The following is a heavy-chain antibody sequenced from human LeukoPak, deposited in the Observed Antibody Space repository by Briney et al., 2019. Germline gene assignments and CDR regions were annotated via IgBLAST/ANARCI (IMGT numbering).Heavy chain of an antibody. CDR1: GGSTSSYY. CDR2: IYYSGST. J-gene: IGHJ4*02. CDR3: ARGFLGSGWPRHFDY. D-gene: IGHD6-19*01. Sequence: SETLSLTCTVSGGSTSSYYWSWIRQPPGKGLEWIGYIYYSGSTNYNPSLKSRVTISVDTSKNQFSLKLSSVTAADTAVYYCARGFLGSGWPRHFDYWGQGTLVTVSS. V-gene: IGHV4-59*12.